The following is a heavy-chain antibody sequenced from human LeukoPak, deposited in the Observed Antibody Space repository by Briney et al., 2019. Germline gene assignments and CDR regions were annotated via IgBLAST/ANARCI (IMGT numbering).Heavy chain of an antibody. CDR1: GFTFSSYA. CDR3: AKDRKMSTTQPYYFDY. Sequence: AGSLRLSCAVSGFTFSSYALSWVRQAPGMGLEWVSAISGSINTTYYADSVKGRFIISRDISKNTLYLQMNSLRAEDTAIYYCAKDRKMSTTQPYYFDYWGQGTLVTVSS. V-gene: IGHV3-23*01. J-gene: IGHJ4*02. CDR2: ISGSINTT. D-gene: IGHD5-24*01.